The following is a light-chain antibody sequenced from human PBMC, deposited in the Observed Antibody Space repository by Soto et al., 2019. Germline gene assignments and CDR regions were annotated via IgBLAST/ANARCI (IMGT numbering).Light chain of an antibody. Sequence: VMTHAPATLSVSPGERVTLSFRASQSVLSYLAWYQQKPGQAPRLLIYGASSRATGIPDRFSGGGSRTDFSLTISRLDPEDFAVYYCQQYSSSPINFGQGTRLEIK. CDR1: QSVLSY. CDR3: QQYSSSPIN. J-gene: IGKJ5*01. CDR2: GAS. V-gene: IGKV3-20*01.